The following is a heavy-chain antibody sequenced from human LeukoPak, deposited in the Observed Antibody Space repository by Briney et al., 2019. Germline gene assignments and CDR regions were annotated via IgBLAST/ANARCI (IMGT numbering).Heavy chain of an antibody. D-gene: IGHD2-2*01. V-gene: IGHV1-69*05. Sequence: ASVKVSCKASGGTFSSYAISWVRQAPGQGLEWMGGIIPIFGTANYAQKFQGRVTITTDESTSTAYMELSSLRSEDTAVYYCAKDPNIVTAAYNWFDPWGQGTLVTVSS. CDR3: AKDPNIVTAAYNWFDP. J-gene: IGHJ5*02. CDR1: GGTFSSYA. CDR2: IIPIFGTA.